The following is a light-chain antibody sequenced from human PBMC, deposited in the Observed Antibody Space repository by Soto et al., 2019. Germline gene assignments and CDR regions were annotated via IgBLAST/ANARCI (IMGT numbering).Light chain of an antibody. V-gene: IGKV1-5*01. CDR3: QHYNSYSEA. CDR2: DAS. Sequence: IQMTQSPSSLSASLGDRVTISCRASQNINTYLNWYQQKPGKAPKLLIYDASSLESGVPSRFSGSGSGTEFTLTISSLQPDDFATYYCQHYNSYSEAFGQGTKVDI. J-gene: IGKJ1*01. CDR1: QNINTY.